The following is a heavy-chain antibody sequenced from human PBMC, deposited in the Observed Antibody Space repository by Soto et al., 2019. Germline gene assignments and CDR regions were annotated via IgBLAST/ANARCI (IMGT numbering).Heavy chain of an antibody. CDR2: IYYSVNT. J-gene: IGHJ3*02. CDR1: GGSISSSSYY. CDR3: ASHIKSAYSNGYEAFDI. V-gene: IGHV4-39*01. D-gene: IGHD5-18*01. Sequence: PSETLSLTCTVSGGSISSSSYYWGWIRQPPGKGLEWIGSIYYSVNTYYNPSLKSRGTISADTSKNQFSLKLTSVTAADTAIYYCASHIKSAYSNGYEAFDIWGQGTMVTVSS.